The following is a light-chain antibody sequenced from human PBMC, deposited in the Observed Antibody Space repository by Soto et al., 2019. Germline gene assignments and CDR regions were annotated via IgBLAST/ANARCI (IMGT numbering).Light chain of an antibody. J-gene: IGLJ2*01. Sequence: QSVSESPGKTVTISCTGGSGSIANNYVQWYQQRPGSVPTTVIYEDDQRPSGVPDRFSGSIDSSSNSASLTISGLQIEDEADYYCQSYDSTSVVFGGGTKVTVL. CDR2: EDD. V-gene: IGLV6-57*02. CDR1: SGSIANNY. CDR3: QSYDSTSVV.